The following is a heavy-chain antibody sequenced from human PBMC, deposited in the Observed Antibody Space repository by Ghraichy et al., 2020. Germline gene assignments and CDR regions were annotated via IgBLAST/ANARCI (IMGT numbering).Heavy chain of an antibody. J-gene: IGHJ4*02. CDR1: GFTFSSSW. D-gene: IGHD3-22*01. CDR2: INSDGSST. CDR3: ARRYYYDSSGYYHELDY. V-gene: IGHV3-74*01. Sequence: LSLTCVASGFTFSSSWMHWVRQAPWKGLVWVSRINSDGSSTSYADYVKGRFTISRDNAKNTLYLQMNSLRAEDTAVYYCARRYYYDSSGYYHELDYWGQGTLVTVPS.